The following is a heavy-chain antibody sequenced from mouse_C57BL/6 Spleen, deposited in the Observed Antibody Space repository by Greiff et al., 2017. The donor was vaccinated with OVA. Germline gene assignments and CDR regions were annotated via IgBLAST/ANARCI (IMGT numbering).Heavy chain of an antibody. CDR1: GFTFSSYG. Sequence: VQLKESGGDLVKPGGSLKLSCAASGFTFSSYGLSWVRQTPDNRLEWVATISSGGSYTYYPDSVKGRFTISRDNAKNTLYLQMSSLKSEYTAMYYCARPPIDYGSSYYFDYWGQGTTLTVSS. V-gene: IGHV5-6*01. D-gene: IGHD1-1*01. J-gene: IGHJ2*01. CDR3: ARPPIDYGSSYYFDY. CDR2: ISSGGSYT.